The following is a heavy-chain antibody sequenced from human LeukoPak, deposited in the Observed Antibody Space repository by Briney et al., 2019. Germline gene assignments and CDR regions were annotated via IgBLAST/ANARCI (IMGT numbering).Heavy chain of an antibody. Sequence: PGGSLRLSCAASGFTFNNYAMTWVRQAPGKGLEWVSAISGSGTSTYYADSVKGRFTISRDNSKNTLYLQMSSLRVEDTALYYCAKDQAMLLVVTPFDYWGQGTLVTVSS. CDR3: AKDQAMLLVVTPFDY. D-gene: IGHD3-22*01. CDR1: GFTFNNYA. V-gene: IGHV3-23*01. J-gene: IGHJ4*02. CDR2: ISGSGTST.